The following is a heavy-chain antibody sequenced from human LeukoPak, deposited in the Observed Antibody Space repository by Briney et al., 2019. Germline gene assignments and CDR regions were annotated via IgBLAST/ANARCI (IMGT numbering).Heavy chain of an antibody. J-gene: IGHJ6*02. Sequence: ASVKVSCTASGYTFTSYGISWVRQAPGQGLEWMGWISAYNGNTNYAQKLQGRVTMTTDTSTSTAYMELRSLRSDDTAVYYCARDVSSGYYSYYYYGMDVWGQGTTVTVSS. CDR3: ARDVSSGYYSYYYYGMDV. V-gene: IGHV1-18*01. CDR1: GYTFTSYG. D-gene: IGHD3-22*01. CDR2: ISAYNGNT.